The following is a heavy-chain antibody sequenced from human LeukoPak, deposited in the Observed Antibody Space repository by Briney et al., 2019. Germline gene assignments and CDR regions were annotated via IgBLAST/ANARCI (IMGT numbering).Heavy chain of an antibody. D-gene: IGHD6-6*01. J-gene: IGHJ4*02. CDR3: ARGVVADRGYFDY. CDR2: IIPILGIA. CDR1: GGTFSSYT. Sequence: SVKVSCKASGGTFSSYTISWVRPAPGQGLEWMGRIIPILGIANYAQKFQGRVTITADKSTSTAYMELSSLRSEDTAVYYCARGVVADRGYFDYWGQGTLVTVSS. V-gene: IGHV1-69*02.